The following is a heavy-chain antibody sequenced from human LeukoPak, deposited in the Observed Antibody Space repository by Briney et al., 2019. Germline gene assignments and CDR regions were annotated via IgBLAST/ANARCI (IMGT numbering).Heavy chain of an antibody. CDR2: IGNDESNK. Sequence: GGSLRLSCVASGXMFSVYGXHXVXQAPGXXXXWVAVIGNDESNKYYADSVKGRFTISRDNSKNTLYLQMNSLRAEDTAVYSCARASGPFDYWGQGTLVTVSS. V-gene: IGHV3-33*01. CDR3: ARASGPFDY. D-gene: IGHD3-10*01. J-gene: IGHJ4*02. CDR1: GXMFSVYG.